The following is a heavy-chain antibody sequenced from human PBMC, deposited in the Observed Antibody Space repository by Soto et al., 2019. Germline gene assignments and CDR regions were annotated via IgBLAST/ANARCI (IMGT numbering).Heavy chain of an antibody. V-gene: IGHV3-43D*04. Sequence: FLRLSCAAAGFDFEDYAMHWVRQVPGKGLEWVSLTNSDGTDSYYMDSVKGRFTISRDNAKSTLYLQMDRLRPEDTALYFCAKSLYYYDSSPLDHWGQGTLVTVSS. D-gene: IGHD3-22*01. J-gene: IGHJ4*02. CDR1: GFDFEDYA. CDR2: TNSDGTDS. CDR3: AKSLYYYDSSPLDH.